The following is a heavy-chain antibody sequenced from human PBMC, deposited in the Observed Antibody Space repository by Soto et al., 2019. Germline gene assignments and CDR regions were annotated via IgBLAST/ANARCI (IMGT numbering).Heavy chain of an antibody. CDR1: GGTFSSCA. V-gene: IGHV1-69*12. CDR2: IIPIFGTA. D-gene: IGHD5-18*01. CDR3: ASHSYGSFPHYYHGMDV. Sequence: QVQLVQSGAEVKKPGSSVKVSCKASGGTFSSCASSWVRQAPGQGLEWMGGIIPIFGTANYAQKFQGRVTITADESTSTAYMELSSLRSEDTAVYYCASHSYGSFPHYYHGMDVWGQGTTVTVSS. J-gene: IGHJ6*02.